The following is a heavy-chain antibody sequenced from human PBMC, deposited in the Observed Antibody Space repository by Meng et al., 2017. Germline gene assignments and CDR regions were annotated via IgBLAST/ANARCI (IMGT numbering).Heavy chain of an antibody. CDR3: ARDPRPTVTTKSALGY. CDR1: GFTFSSDA. J-gene: IGHJ4*02. Sequence: VELVESGGGVFQPGRSLRLSCAASGFTFSSDAMHWVRQAPGKGLEWVAVISYDGSNKYYADSVKGRFTISRDNSKNTLYLQMNSLRAEDTAVYYCARDPRPTVTTKSALGYWGQGTLVTVSS. D-gene: IGHD4-17*01. CDR2: ISYDGSNK. V-gene: IGHV3-30*01.